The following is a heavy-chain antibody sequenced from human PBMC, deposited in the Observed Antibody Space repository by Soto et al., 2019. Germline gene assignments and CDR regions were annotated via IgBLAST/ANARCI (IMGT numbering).Heavy chain of an antibody. CDR2: IIPIFGTA. CDR3: SRDRVEDRPEGEYVGLVV. V-gene: IGHV1-69*06. J-gene: IGHJ6*02. D-gene: IGHD6-6*01. CDR1: GGTFYSYG. Sequence: QVQLVQSGAEVKTPGSSVKVSCKASGGTFYSYGISWVRQAPGPGLEWMGGIIPIFGTANYAQKFQGRVTIPADKFPSTAYMEMGRRRSDDKAVYNCSRDRVEDRPEGEYVGLVVWGQGTTVAVSS.